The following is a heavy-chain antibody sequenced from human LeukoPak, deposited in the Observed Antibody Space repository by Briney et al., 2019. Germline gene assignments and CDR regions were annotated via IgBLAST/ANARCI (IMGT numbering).Heavy chain of an antibody. CDR2: INHSGST. V-gene: IGHV4-34*01. Sequence: SETLSLTCTVSGGSISSYYWSWIRQPPGKGLEWIGEINHSGSTNYNPSLKSRVTISVDTSKNQFSLKLSSVTAADTAVYYCARDLTLYYDTWFDPWGQGTLVTVSS. J-gene: IGHJ5*02. CDR1: GGSISSYY. D-gene: IGHD3-22*01. CDR3: ARDLTLYYDTWFDP.